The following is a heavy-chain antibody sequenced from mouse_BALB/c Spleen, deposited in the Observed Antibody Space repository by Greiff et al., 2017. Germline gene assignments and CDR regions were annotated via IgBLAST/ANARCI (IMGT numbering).Heavy chain of an antibody. J-gene: IGHJ1*01. CDR1: GFTFSSFG. CDR3: ARADYGSSYLYWYFDV. D-gene: IGHD1-1*01. CDR2: ISSGSSTI. Sequence: EVHLVESGGGLVQPGGSRKLSCAASGFTFSSFGMHWVRQAPEKGLEWVAYISSGSSTIYYADTVKGRFTISRDNPKNTLFLQMTSLRSEDTAMYYCARADYGSSYLYWYFDVWGAGTTVTVSS. V-gene: IGHV5-17*02.